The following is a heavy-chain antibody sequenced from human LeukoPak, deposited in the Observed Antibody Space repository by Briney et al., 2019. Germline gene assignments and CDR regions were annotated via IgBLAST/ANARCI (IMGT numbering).Heavy chain of an antibody. J-gene: IGHJ4*02. CDR3: ARDRGLPFFDY. D-gene: IGHD5-12*01. V-gene: IGHV3-30-3*01. CDR1: GFTLSSYA. Sequence: GGSLRLSCAASGFTLSSYAMHWVRQAPGKGLEWVAVISYDGSNKYYADSVKGRFTISRDNSKNTLYLQMNSLRAEDTAVYYCARDRGLPFFDYWGQGTLVTVSS. CDR2: ISYDGSNK.